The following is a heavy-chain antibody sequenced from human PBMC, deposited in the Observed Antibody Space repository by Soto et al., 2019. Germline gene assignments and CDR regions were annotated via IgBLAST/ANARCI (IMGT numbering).Heavy chain of an antibody. V-gene: IGHV3-30*18. J-gene: IGHJ6*02. Sequence: QVQLVESGGGVVQPGRSLRLSCAASGFTFSSYAMHWVRQAPGKGLEWVAAISYDGGNKYYPDSLKGRFTISRDNSKTMLYRQVNSPRAEDTAVYYSTKDLVVVVTPYYGMDVWGPGTTVTVSS. CDR2: ISYDGGNK. CDR3: TKDLVVVVTPYYGMDV. CDR1: GFTFSSYA. D-gene: IGHD3-22*01.